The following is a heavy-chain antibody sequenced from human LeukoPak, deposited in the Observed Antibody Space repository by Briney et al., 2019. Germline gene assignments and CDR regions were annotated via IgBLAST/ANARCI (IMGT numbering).Heavy chain of an antibody. Sequence: GGSLRLSCAASGFTFSSYWMGWVRQAPGKGLEWVSAISAGGGSTYYADSVKGRFTISRDNSKKTLYLQMNSLRAEDTAVYYCAKAGSMVRGVITIDNWGQGTLVTVSS. D-gene: IGHD3-10*01. J-gene: IGHJ4*02. V-gene: IGHV3-23*01. CDR3: AKAGSMVRGVITIDN. CDR1: GFTFSSYW. CDR2: ISAGGGST.